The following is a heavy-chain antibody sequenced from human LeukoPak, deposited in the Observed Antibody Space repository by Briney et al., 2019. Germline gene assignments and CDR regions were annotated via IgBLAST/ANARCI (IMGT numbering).Heavy chain of an antibody. J-gene: IGHJ6*02. CDR2: IKQDGSEK. V-gene: IGHV3-7*01. Sequence: GGSLRLSCAASGFTFSSYWMSWVRQAPGKGLEWVANIKQDGSEKYYVDSVKGRFTISRDNAKNSLYLQMNSLRAEDTAVYYCAGTIFGVEDYYYYGMDVWGQGTTVTVSS. D-gene: IGHD3-3*01. CDR1: GFTFSSYW. CDR3: AGTIFGVEDYYYYGMDV.